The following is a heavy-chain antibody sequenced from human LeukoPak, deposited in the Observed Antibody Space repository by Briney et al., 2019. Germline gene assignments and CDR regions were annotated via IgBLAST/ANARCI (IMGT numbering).Heavy chain of an antibody. CDR1: GFTFSSYG. CDR2: ISYDGSNK. CDR3: AKDFQLITYYYDSSGYSN. J-gene: IGHJ4*02. V-gene: IGHV3-30*18. D-gene: IGHD3-22*01. Sequence: GGSLRLSCAASGFTFSSYGMHWVRQAPGKGLEWVAVISYDGSNKYYADSVKGRFTISRDNSKNTLYLQMNSLRAEDTAVYYCAKDFQLITYYYDSSGYSNWGQGTLVTVSS.